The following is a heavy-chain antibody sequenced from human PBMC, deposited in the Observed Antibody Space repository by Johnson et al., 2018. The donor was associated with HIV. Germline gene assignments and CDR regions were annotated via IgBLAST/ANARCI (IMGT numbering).Heavy chain of an antibody. Sequence: VQLVESGGGLVQPGGSLRLSCAASGFTFSSYAMRWVRQAPGKGLEWVSVISGSGGSTYYAYSVTGRFTISRDNSKKTRYLQMNSLRAEDTAVYYCARGLIDYGDSQAFDIWGQGTMVTVSS. CDR2: ISGSGGST. V-gene: IGHV3-23*04. D-gene: IGHD4-17*01. J-gene: IGHJ3*02. CDR1: GFTFSSYA. CDR3: ARGLIDYGDSQAFDI.